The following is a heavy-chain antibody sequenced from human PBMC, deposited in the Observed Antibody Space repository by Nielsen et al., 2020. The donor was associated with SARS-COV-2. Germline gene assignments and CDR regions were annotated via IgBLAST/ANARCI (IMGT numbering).Heavy chain of an antibody. CDR2: ISNSGST. J-gene: IGHJ6*02. V-gene: IGHV4-59*01. Sequence: SETLSLTCTVSGGSISSYYWSWIRQPPGKGLEWIGYISNSGSTNYNPSLKSRVTISLDTSKNQFSLKVRSVTAADTAVYYCARDEIFDFYGVDVWGQGTTVIVSS. D-gene: IGHD3-9*01. CDR3: ARDEIFDFYGVDV. CDR1: GGSISSYY.